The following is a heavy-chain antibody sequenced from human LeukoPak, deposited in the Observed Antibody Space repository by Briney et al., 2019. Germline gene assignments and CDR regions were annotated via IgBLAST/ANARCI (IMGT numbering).Heavy chain of an antibody. J-gene: IGHJ4*02. CDR1: GYTFTSYD. D-gene: IGHD2-2*01. V-gene: IGHV1-8*01. Sequence: ASVKVSCKASGYTFTSYDINWVRQATGQGLEWMGWMNPNSGNTGYAQKFQGRVTMTRNTSISTAYMELSSLRSEDTAVYYCARGQKSAVVPAAMNRPLGYWGQGTLVTVSS. CDR2: MNPNSGNT. CDR3: ARGQKSAVVPAAMNRPLGY.